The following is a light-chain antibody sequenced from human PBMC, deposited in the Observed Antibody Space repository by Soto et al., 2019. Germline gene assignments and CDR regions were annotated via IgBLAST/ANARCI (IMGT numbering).Light chain of an antibody. J-gene: IGKJ1*01. CDR2: WAS. Sequence: DIVMTQSPDSLAVSLGERATINCKSSQSVLYSSNNKNYLAWYQQKPGQPPKLLIYWASTRESGVPDRFSGSGSGTDFTLTISSLQAEDEAVYYCQQYDITPPTFGQGTKVEIK. CDR3: QQYDITPPT. V-gene: IGKV4-1*01. CDR1: QSVLYSSNNKNY.